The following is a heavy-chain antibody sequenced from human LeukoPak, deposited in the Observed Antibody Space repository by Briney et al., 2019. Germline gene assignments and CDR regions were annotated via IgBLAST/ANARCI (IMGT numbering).Heavy chain of an antibody. Sequence: GGSLRLSCAASGFTFSSAAMTWVRQAPGKGLEWVSTITVSDDRTYCVDSVKGRFTISRDYSKNTLHLQMNSLRVEDTAIYYCAKGPLLGSGYHPDYWGQGTLVTVSS. V-gene: IGHV3-23*01. J-gene: IGHJ4*02. CDR1: GFTFSSAA. CDR3: AKGPLLGSGYHPDY. CDR2: ITVSDDRT. D-gene: IGHD3-22*01.